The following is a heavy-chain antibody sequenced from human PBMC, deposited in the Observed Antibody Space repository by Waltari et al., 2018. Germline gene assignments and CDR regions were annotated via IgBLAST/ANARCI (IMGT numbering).Heavy chain of an antibody. CDR2: IVGRGSST. V-gene: IGHV3-23*01. CDR3: VKGGCSSDSCLEY. J-gene: IGHJ4*02. D-gene: IGHD2-2*01. CDR1: GFTFSNYG. Sequence: EVQLLESGGTLVQSGGSLRLSCAASGFTFSNYGMGWVRRAPGGGLEWVSAIVGRGSSTFYADSVKGRFTISRDNSKNTLYLQMDSLRAEDTAVYYCVKGGCSSDSCLEYWGQGTLVTVSS.